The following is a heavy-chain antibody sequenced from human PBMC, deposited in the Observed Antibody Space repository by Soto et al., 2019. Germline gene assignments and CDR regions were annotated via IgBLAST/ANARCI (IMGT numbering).Heavy chain of an antibody. CDR1: GFTFSSYA. J-gene: IGHJ6*02. CDR3: AREWWAAAGRGYYYYYGMDV. CDR2: ISYDGSNK. Sequence: QVQLVESGGGVVQPGRSLRLSCAASGFTFSSYAMHWVRQAPGKGLEWVAVISYDGSNKYYADSVKGRFTISRDNSKNTLYLQRNSLRAEDTAVYYCAREWWAAAGRGYYYYYGMDVWGHGTTVTVSS. V-gene: IGHV3-30-3*01. D-gene: IGHD6-13*01.